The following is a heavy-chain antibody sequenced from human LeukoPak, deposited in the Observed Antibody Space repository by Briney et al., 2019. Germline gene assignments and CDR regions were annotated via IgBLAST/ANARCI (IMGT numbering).Heavy chain of an antibody. Sequence: GGSLRLSCAASGFTFSSYGMHWVRQAPGRGLEWVAFIRYDGSNKYYADSVKGRFTISRDNSKNTLYLQMNSLRAEDTAVYYCAKDLEVAVAGKYFDYWGQGTLVTVSS. D-gene: IGHD6-19*01. CDR2: IRYDGSNK. CDR3: AKDLEVAVAGKYFDY. V-gene: IGHV3-30*02. CDR1: GFTFSSYG. J-gene: IGHJ4*02.